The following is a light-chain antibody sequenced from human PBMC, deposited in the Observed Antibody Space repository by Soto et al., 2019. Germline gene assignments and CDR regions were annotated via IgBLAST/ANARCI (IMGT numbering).Light chain of an antibody. Sequence: DIQITQSPSTLSASVVDSDTITFRASQSISSWLAWYQQKPGKAPKVLIYDASSLESGVPSRFSGSGSGTEFTLTISSLQPDDFATYYCQQYNSYSTFGQGTKVDNK. CDR1: QSISSW. J-gene: IGKJ1*01. CDR2: DAS. V-gene: IGKV1-5*01. CDR3: QQYNSYST.